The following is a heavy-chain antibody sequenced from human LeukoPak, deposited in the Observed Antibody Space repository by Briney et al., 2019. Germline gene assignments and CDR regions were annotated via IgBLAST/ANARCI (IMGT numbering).Heavy chain of an antibody. J-gene: IGHJ5*02. V-gene: IGHV3-48*01. CDR1: GFTFSSYT. CDR3: AREDCSGGSCYSRKLNWFDP. Sequence: GGSLRLSCAASGFTFSSYTMNWVRQAPGKGLEWVSYIGSSTGTIYYADSVKGRFTISRDNAKNSLYLQMNSLRAEDTAVYYCAREDCSGGSCYSRKLNWFDPWGQGTLVTVSS. CDR2: IGSSTGTI. D-gene: IGHD2-15*01.